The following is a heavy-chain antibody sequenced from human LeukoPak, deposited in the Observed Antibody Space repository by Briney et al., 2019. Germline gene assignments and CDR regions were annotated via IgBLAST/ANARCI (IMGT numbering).Heavy chain of an antibody. J-gene: IGHJ6*02. V-gene: IGHV3-21*01. CDR2: ISSSSSYI. CDR1: GFTFSSYW. D-gene: IGHD6-19*01. Sequence: GGSLRLSCAASGFTFSSYWMSWVRQAPGKGLEWVSSISSSSSYIYYADSVKGRFTISRDNAKNSLYLQMNSLRAEDTAVYYCARVLIAVAPEDYYYGMDVWGQGTTVTVSS. CDR3: ARVLIAVAPEDYYYGMDV.